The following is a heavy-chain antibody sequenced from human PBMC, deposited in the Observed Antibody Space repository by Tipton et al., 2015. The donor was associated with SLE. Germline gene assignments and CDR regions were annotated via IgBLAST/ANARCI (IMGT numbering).Heavy chain of an antibody. CDR1: GFTFSSYA. CDR3: AKSAYGDYAPWYFDY. J-gene: IGHJ4*02. D-gene: IGHD4-17*01. CDR2: ISGSGGST. Sequence: SLRLSCAASGFTFSSYAISWVRQAPGKGLEWVSAISGSGGSTYYADSVKGRFTISRDNSKNTLYLQMNSLRAEDTAVYYCAKSAYGDYAPWYFDYWCQGTLVTVSS. V-gene: IGHV3-23*01.